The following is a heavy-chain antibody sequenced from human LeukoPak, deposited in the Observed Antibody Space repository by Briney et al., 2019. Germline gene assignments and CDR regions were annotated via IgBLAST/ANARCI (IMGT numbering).Heavy chain of an antibody. V-gene: IGHV4-34*01. CDR1: GGSFSGYY. CDR3: ARGDSSSDRRDY. J-gene: IGHJ4*02. CDR2: VNHSGST. Sequence: SETLSLTCAVYGGSFSGYYWSWIRQPPGKGLEWIGEVNHSGSTNYNPSLKSRVTISVDTSKNQFSLKLSSVTAADTAVYYCARGDSSSDRRDYWGQGTLVTVSS. D-gene: IGHD6-13*01.